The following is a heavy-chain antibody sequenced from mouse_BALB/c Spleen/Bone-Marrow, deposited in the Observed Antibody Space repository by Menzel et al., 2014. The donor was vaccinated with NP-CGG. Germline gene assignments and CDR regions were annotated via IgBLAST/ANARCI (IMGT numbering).Heavy chain of an antibody. J-gene: IGHJ2*01. CDR2: ISYSGST. CDR3: ARRGYYGSSLDY. CDR1: GYSIXSDYA. D-gene: IGHD1-1*01. V-gene: IGHV3-2*02. Sequence: EVKLVESGPGLVKPSQSLSLTCTVTGYSIXSDYAWNWIRQFPGNKLEWMGYISYSGSTAYNPSLSSRISITRDTSKNQFFLQLNSVTTEDTATYYCARRGYYGSSLDYWGQGTTLTVSS.